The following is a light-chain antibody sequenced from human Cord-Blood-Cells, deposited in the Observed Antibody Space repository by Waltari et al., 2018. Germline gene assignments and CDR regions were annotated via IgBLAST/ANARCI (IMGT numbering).Light chain of an antibody. CDR3: AAWDDSLNGRV. CDR1: RSNTGSNT. J-gene: IGLJ3*02. CDR2: SNK. Sequence: SVLTHPPSASGTPGQRVTISCSGSRSNTGSNTVNWYQQLPRTAPKLLIYSNKQRPSGVPDRFAGSKSGTSASLAISGLHSEDEADYYCAAWDDSLNGRVFGGGTKLTVL. V-gene: IGLV1-44*01.